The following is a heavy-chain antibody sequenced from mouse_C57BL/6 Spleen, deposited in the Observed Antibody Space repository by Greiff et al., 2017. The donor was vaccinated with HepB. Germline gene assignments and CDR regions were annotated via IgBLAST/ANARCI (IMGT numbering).Heavy chain of an antibody. J-gene: IGHJ4*01. V-gene: IGHV14-2*01. CDR1: GFNIKDYY. CDR2: IDPEDGET. Sequence: EVQLQQSGAELVKPGASVKLSCTASGFNIKDYYMHWVKQRTEQGLEWIGRIDPEDGETKYAPKFQGKATITADTSSNTAYLQRSSLTSEDTAVYYCARGKLRLLLYYYAMDYWGQGTSVTVSS. D-gene: IGHD3-2*02. CDR3: ARGKLRLLLYYYAMDY.